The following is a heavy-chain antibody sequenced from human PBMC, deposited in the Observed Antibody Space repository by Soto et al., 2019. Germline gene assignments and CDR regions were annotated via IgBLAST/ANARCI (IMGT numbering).Heavy chain of an antibody. J-gene: IGHJ4*02. V-gene: IGHV1-2*04. Sequence: GASVKVSCKASGYTFTSYGISWVRQAPGQGLEWMGWIIPYIGGTNYAQKFQGWVTMTRDTSISTAYMELSRLRSDDTAVYYCARARDYNFDYWGQGTLVTVSS. D-gene: IGHD4-4*01. CDR2: IIPYIGGT. CDR1: GYTFTSYG. CDR3: ARARDYNFDY.